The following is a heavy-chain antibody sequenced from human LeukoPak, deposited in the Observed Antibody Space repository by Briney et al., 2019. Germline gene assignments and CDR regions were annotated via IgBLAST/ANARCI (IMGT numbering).Heavy chain of an antibody. Sequence: GGSLRLSCAASGFTVSSNYMSSVRQAPGKGLEWVSVICSGGSTYYADSVKGRFTISRDNSKNTLYLQMNSLRAEDTAVYYCARGTQQWLVLDYWGHGTLFTVSS. CDR1: GFTVSSNY. D-gene: IGHD6-19*01. V-gene: IGHV3-53*01. J-gene: IGHJ4*01. CDR2: ICSGGST. CDR3: ARGTQQWLVLDY.